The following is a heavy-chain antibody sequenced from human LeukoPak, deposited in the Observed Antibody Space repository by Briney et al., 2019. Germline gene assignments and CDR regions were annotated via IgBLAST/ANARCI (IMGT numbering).Heavy chain of an antibody. Sequence: SETLSLTCAVYGGSFSGYYWSWIRQPPGKGLEWIGEINHSGSTNYNPSLKSRVTISVDTSKNQFSLKLSSVTAADTAVYYCARVRRAGYCSSTSCSCYYYYGMDVWGQGTTVTVSS. CDR2: INHSGST. CDR3: ARVRRAGYCSSTSCSCYYYYGMDV. D-gene: IGHD2-2*03. CDR1: GGSFSGYY. J-gene: IGHJ6*02. V-gene: IGHV4-34*01.